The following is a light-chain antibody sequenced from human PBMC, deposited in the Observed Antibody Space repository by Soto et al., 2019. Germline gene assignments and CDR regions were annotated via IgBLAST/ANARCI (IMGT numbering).Light chain of an antibody. J-gene: IGLJ1*01. CDR3: CSYAGRSTYYV. V-gene: IGLV2-23*01. Sequence: QSALTQPASVSGSPGQPITISCTGTSSDVGSYNLVSWYQQYPDKAPKLMIYEGTKRPSGVSNRFSGSKSGNTASLTIAGLQAEDEADYYCCSYAGRSTYYVFGTGTKLTVL. CDR2: EGT. CDR1: SSDVGSYNL.